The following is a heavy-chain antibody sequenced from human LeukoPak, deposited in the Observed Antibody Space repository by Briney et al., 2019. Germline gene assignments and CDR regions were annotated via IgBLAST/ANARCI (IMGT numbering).Heavy chain of an antibody. CDR1: GGSISSNY. CDR3: ARAKAAAGIDYFDY. J-gene: IGHJ4*02. D-gene: IGHD6-13*01. CDR2: IYYSGST. Sequence: SETLSLTCTVSGGSISSNYWSWIRQPPGEGLGWIGYIYYSGSTNYNPSLKSRVTISVDTSKNQFSLKLSSVTAADTAVYYCARAKAAAGIDYFDYWGQGTLVTVSS. V-gene: IGHV4-59*01.